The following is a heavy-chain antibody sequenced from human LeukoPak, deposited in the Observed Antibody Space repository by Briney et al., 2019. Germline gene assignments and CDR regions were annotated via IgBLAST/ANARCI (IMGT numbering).Heavy chain of an antibody. D-gene: IGHD2/OR15-2a*01. CDR3: ARDNISGRFTSDY. CDR1: GSTFTTYG. V-gene: IGHV1-18*04. J-gene: IGHJ4*02. CDR2: INTNNGNT. Sequence: ASVKVSCKASGSTFTTYGISWVRQDPGQGLEWMGWINTNNGNTNYAQNLQGRVTMTTDTSTSTAYMELRNLRSDDTAVYYCARDNISGRFTSDYWGQGTLVTVSS.